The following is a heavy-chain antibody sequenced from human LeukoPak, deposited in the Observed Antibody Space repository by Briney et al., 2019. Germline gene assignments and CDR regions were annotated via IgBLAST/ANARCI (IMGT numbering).Heavy chain of an antibody. CDR1: GYTFITYG. J-gene: IGHJ3*02. V-gene: IGHV1-18*01. CDR2: ISGYRNT. D-gene: IGHD2-15*01. Sequence: ASVKVSCKASGYTFITYGITWVRQAPGQGLEWMGWISGYRNTKSAEKVQARVTITTDTSTSTAYMELRSLRSDDTAMYYCARDFPRIVAEAIHNHDAFDIWGQGTMVTVSS. CDR3: ARDFPRIVAEAIHNHDAFDI.